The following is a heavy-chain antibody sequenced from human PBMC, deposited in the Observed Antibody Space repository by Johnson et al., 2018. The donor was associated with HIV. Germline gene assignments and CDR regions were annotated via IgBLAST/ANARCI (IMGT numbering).Heavy chain of an antibody. V-gene: IGHV3-30*02. J-gene: IGHJ3*02. CDR2: LRYDGNNK. Sequence: QVQLVESGGGLVQPGGSLRLSCEASGFTFSTYGMHWVRQAPGKGLEWVAFLRYDGNNKYYADSVKGRFTISRDNSKNTLYLQMNSLRAEDTAVYYCARDDDAFDIWGQGTMVTVSS. CDR1: GFTFSTYG. CDR3: ARDDDAFDI.